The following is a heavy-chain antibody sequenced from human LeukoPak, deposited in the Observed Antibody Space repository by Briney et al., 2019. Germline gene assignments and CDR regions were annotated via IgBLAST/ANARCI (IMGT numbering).Heavy chain of an antibody. V-gene: IGHV4-30-4*01. Sequence: SETLSLTCTVSGGPISSYYWSWIRQPPGKGLEWIGYIYYSGSTYYNPSLKSRVTISVDTSKNQFSLKLSSVTAADTAVYYCARLWFGELFSWFDPWGQGTLVTVSS. CDR2: IYYSGST. J-gene: IGHJ5*02. CDR1: GGPISSYY. D-gene: IGHD3-10*01. CDR3: ARLWFGELFSWFDP.